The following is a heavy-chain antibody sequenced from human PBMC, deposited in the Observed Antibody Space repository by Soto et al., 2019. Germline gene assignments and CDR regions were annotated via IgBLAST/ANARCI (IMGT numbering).Heavy chain of an antibody. D-gene: IGHD3-3*01. Sequence: QVQLVQSGAEVKKPGASVKVSCKASGYTFTSYGISWVRQAPGQGLEGMGWISADNGNRNYAQKFQGRVTMTTDTSANTAYMDLRSLRSDDTAVYYCARGKDDFWSGYLDNWGQGTLVTVPS. CDR2: ISADNGNR. CDR1: GYTFTSYG. V-gene: IGHV1-18*01. J-gene: IGHJ4*02. CDR3: ARGKDDFWSGYLDN.